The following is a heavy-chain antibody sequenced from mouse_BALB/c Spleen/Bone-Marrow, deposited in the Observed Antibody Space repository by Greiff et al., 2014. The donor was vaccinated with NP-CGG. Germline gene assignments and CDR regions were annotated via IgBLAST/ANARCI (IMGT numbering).Heavy chain of an antibody. J-gene: IGHJ2*01. Sequence: VQLQQSGAELVKPGASVKLSCTASGFNVKDTYIHWVKQRPEQGLEWIGRIDPANGNTKYDPKFQGKATITADTSSNTAYLQLSSLTSEDTAVYYCASYVYGYYFDYWGQDTTLTVSS. V-gene: IGHV14-3*02. CDR1: GFNVKDTY. CDR2: IDPANGNT. D-gene: IGHD2-2*01. CDR3: ASYVYGYYFDY.